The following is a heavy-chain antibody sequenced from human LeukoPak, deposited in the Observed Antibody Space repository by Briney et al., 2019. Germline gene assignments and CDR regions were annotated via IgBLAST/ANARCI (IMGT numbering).Heavy chain of an antibody. V-gene: IGHV3-21*01. D-gene: IGHD7-27*01. CDR2: ISSTSSYI. CDR3: ARGPPNWGYDY. Sequence: GGSLRLSCAASGFTFSSYSMNWVRQAPGKGLEWVSCISSTSSYIYYADSVKGRFTISRDNAKNSLYLQMNSLRAEDTAVYYCARGPPNWGYDYWGPGTLVTVSS. CDR1: GFTFSSYS. J-gene: IGHJ4*02.